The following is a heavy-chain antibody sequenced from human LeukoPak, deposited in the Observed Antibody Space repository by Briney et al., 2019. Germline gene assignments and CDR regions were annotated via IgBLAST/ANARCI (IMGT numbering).Heavy chain of an antibody. D-gene: IGHD6-13*01. Sequence: PSETLSLTCAVYSEPFIGYYWSWIRQPPGKGLEWIGYIYYSGSTNYNPSLKSRVTISVDTSKNQFSLKLSSVTAADTAVYYCARSRAAAGTAGFDYWGQGTLVTVSS. V-gene: IGHV4-59*08. CDR3: ARSRAAAGTAGFDY. J-gene: IGHJ4*02. CDR2: IYYSGST. CDR1: SEPFIGYY.